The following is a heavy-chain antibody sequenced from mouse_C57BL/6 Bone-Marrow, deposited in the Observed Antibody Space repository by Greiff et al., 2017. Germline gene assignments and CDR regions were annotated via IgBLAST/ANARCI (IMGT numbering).Heavy chain of an antibody. V-gene: IGHV5-17*01. CDR1: GFTFSDYG. CDR3: ASHIYYYGSRYAMDY. D-gene: IGHD1-1*01. Sequence: EVQLVESGGGLVKPGGSLKLSCAASGFTFSDYGMHWVRQAPEKGLEWVAYISSGSSTIYYADTVKGRFTISRDKAKNTLFLQMTSLRSEDTAMYYCASHIYYYGSRYAMDYWGQGTSVTVSS. CDR2: ISSGSSTI. J-gene: IGHJ4*01.